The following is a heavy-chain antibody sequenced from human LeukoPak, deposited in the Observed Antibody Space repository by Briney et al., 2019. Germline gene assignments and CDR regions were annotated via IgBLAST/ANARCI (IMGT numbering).Heavy chain of an antibody. V-gene: IGHV3-30*18. CDR1: GFTFSIYG. D-gene: IGHD6-19*01. CDR3: AKEDFSSGWSVDY. Sequence: GRSLRLSCAASGFTFSIYGMHWVRQAPGKGLEWVTVISFDGSNKYYAESVKGRFTISRDNSKNTLYLQMDSLRAEDTAVYYCAKEDFSSGWSVDYWGQGTLVTVSS. CDR2: ISFDGSNK. J-gene: IGHJ4*02.